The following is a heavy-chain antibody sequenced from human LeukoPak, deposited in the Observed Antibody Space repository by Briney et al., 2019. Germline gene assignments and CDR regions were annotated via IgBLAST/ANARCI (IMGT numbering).Heavy chain of an antibody. CDR3: AREDRLGVAVAGTLDY. Sequence: PSETLSLTCTVSGYSISSGYYWGWIRQPPGKGLEWIGSIYHSGSTYYNPSLKSRVTISVDTSKDQFSLKLSSVTAADTAVYYCAREDRLGVAVAGTLDYWGQGTLVTVSS. CDR2: IYHSGST. J-gene: IGHJ4*02. CDR1: GYSISSGYY. V-gene: IGHV4-38-2*02. D-gene: IGHD6-19*01.